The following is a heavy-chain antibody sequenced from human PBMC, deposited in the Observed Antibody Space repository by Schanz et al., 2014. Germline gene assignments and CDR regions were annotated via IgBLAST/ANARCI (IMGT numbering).Heavy chain of an antibody. V-gene: IGHV1-18*01. Sequence: QVQLVQSGAEVKKPGASVKVSCKTSGYTFSDYGITWVRQAPGQGLEWVGWISPYTGNTHYFDKMEGRVTMTTDTTSKTAFMELRNLRTADAAMYYCATMVRYSAATACQILEVLDVWGQGTMVTVSS. CDR1: GYTFSDYG. CDR2: ISPYTGNT. CDR3: ATMVRYSAATACQILEVLDV. D-gene: IGHD3-10*01. J-gene: IGHJ3*01.